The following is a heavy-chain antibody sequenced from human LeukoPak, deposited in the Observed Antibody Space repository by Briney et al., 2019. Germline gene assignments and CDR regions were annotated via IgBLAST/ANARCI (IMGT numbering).Heavy chain of an antibody. CDR1: RYSISSGAY. CDR3: VRDPPDY. Sequence: SETLSLNCAVSRYSISSGAYWGWIRQPPGKGLQWIGCIYHDGSTYYNPSLQSRVTISVDTSKNQFSLKLSSVTATDTAVYYCVRDPPDYWGQGTLVTVSS. CDR2: IYHDGST. J-gene: IGHJ4*02. V-gene: IGHV4-38-2*02.